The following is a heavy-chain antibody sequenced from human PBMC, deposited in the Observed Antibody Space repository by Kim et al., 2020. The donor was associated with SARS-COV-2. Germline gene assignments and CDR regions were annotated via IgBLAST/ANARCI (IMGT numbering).Heavy chain of an antibody. CDR2: ISYDGSNT. CDR3: ARDRAASGSSRGPFHY. J-gene: IGHJ4*01. Sequence: GGSLRLSCAASGFTISSYGMHWVRQAPGKGQERVGVISYDGSNTSYAESAKSRFTISRDNSINTLYLQMKSLRAEDAAVYSCARDRAASGSSRGPFHYWG. D-gene: IGHD1-26*01. V-gene: IGHV3-33*05. CDR1: GFTISSYG.